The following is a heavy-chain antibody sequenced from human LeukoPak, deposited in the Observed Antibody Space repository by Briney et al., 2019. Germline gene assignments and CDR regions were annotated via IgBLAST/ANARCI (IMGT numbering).Heavy chain of an antibody. Sequence: TGGSLRLSCAASGFTFSSYSMNWVRQAPGKGLEWVSPISSSSSYIYYADSVKGRFTISRDNAKNSLYLQMNSLRAEDTAVYYCARENRGSGSGFFDYWGQGTLVTVSS. CDR2: ISSSSSYI. CDR1: GFTFSSYS. D-gene: IGHD3-10*01. V-gene: IGHV3-21*01. CDR3: ARENRGSGSGFFDY. J-gene: IGHJ4*02.